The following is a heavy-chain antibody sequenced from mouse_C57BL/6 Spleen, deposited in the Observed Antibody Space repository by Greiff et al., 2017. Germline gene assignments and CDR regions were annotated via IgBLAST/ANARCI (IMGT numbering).Heavy chain of an antibody. CDR1: GYTFTSYW. Sequence: QVQLQQPGTELVKPGASVKLSCKASGYTFTSYWMHWVKQRPGQGLEWIGNINPSNGGTNYNEKFKSKATLTVDESSSTAYMQLSSLTSEDSAVYYCARGSTVVPYWYFDVWGTGTTVTVSS. CDR2: INPSNGGT. J-gene: IGHJ1*03. D-gene: IGHD1-1*01. V-gene: IGHV1-53*01. CDR3: ARGSTVVPYWYFDV.